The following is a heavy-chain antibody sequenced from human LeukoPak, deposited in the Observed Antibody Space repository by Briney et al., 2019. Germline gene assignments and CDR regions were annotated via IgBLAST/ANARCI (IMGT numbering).Heavy chain of an antibody. D-gene: IGHD2-2*01. Sequence: ASVKVSCKASGYTFTSYYMHWVRQAPGRGLGWMGIINPSGGSTRNAQKFQGRVTMTRDTSTSTVYMELSSLRSEDTAVYYCATGAVPAASGYWGQGTLVTVSS. V-gene: IGHV1-46*01. CDR2: INPSGGST. J-gene: IGHJ4*02. CDR3: ATGAVPAASGY. CDR1: GYTFTSYY.